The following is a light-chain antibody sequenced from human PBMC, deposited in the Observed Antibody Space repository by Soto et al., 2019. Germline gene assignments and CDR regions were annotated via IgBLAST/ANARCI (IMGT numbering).Light chain of an antibody. CDR2: GAS. J-gene: IGKJ3*01. Sequence: EIVMTQSPATLSVSPGERATLSCRASQSVSSDLAWYQQIPGQAPRLLIYGASTRATGIPAGFSGSGSGTEFTLTISSLQSEDIGIYYCQQYDSWPYTFGPGSKVHFK. CDR3: QQYDSWPYT. CDR1: QSVSSD. V-gene: IGKV3-15*01.